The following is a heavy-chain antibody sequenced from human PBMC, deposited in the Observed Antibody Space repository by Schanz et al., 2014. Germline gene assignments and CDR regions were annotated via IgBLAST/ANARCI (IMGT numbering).Heavy chain of an antibody. V-gene: IGHV3-30*02. CDR2: IRYDGSSK. Sequence: VQLVESGGGLVQPGGSLRLSCAASGFTFSNYDMHWARQAPGRGLEWVAFIRYDGSSKYYADSVRGRFTISRDDSKNTLYLQMNSLRPEDTAVYYCAKEDRNHNSDYVYWGQGTLVTVSS. CDR3: AKEDRNHNSDYVY. J-gene: IGHJ4*02. CDR1: GFTFSNYD. D-gene: IGHD3-22*01.